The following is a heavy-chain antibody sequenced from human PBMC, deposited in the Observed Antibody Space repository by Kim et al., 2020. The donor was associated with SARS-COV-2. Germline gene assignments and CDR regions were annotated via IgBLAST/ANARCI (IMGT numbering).Heavy chain of an antibody. V-gene: IGHV3-30-3*01. J-gene: IGHJ5*01. CDR1: GFTFSSYA. CDR2: ISYDGSNK. CDR3: ARDKLGYCISTSCSNWF. D-gene: IGHD2-2*01. Sequence: GGSLRLSCAASGFTFSSYAMHWVRQAPGKGLEWVAVISYDGSNKYYADSVKGRFTISRDNSKNTLYLQMNSLRAEDTAVYYCARDKLGYCISTSCSNWF.